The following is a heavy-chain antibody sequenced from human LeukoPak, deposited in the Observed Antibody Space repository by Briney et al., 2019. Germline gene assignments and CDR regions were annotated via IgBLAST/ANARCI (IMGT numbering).Heavy chain of an antibody. CDR2: ISYDGSNK. V-gene: IGHV3-30*18. J-gene: IGHJ4*02. Sequence: GGSLRLSCAASGFTFSSYAIHWVRQAPGKGLEWVAVISYDGSNKYYTDSVKGRFTISRGYFKNTLYLQISSLTPQYAAVYYCAKVVRWLDPDFDYWGQGTLVTVSS. D-gene: IGHD6-19*01. CDR3: AKVVRWLDPDFDY. CDR1: GFTFSSYA.